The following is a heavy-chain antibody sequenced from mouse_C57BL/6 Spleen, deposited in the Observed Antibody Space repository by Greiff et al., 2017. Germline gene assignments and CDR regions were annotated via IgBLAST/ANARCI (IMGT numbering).Heavy chain of an antibody. V-gene: IGHV1-15*01. J-gene: IGHJ2*01. Sequence: VQLQQPGAELVRPGASVTLSCKASGYTFTDYEMHWVKQTPVHGLEWIGAIDPETGGTAYNQKFKGKAILTADKSSSTAYMELRSLTSEDSAVYYCTGYDFDYWGQGTTLTVSS. D-gene: IGHD2-3*01. CDR1: GYTFTDYE. CDR3: TGYDFDY. CDR2: IDPETGGT.